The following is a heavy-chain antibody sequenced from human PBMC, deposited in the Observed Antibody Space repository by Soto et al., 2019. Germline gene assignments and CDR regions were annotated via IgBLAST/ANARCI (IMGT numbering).Heavy chain of an antibody. J-gene: IGHJ5*02. CDR3: ARGGVQTGTHTANWFAP. D-gene: IGHD1-1*01. V-gene: IGHV3-33*01. Sequence: GGSLXLSCAASGFXFSSYGMHWVRQAPGKGLEWVAVIWYDGSNKYYADSVKGRFTISRDNSKNTLYLQMNSLRAEDTAVYYWARGGVQTGTHTANWFAPGGQGPLVTFSS. CDR2: IWYDGSNK. CDR1: GFXFSSYG.